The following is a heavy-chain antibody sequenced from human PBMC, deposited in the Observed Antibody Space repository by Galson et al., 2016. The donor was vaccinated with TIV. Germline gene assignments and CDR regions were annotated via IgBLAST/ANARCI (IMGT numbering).Heavy chain of an antibody. Sequence: SLRLSCAASGFTFSRYYMHWVRHAPGKGLVWVSRISSDGSSTLYADSVKGRFTISRDNAKNTLYLQMSSLRAAGTALYYCTRDEPSYNYVLDVWGQGTTVTVSS. CDR2: ISSDGSST. CDR3: TRDEPSYNYVLDV. V-gene: IGHV3-74*01. CDR1: GFTFSRYY. J-gene: IGHJ6*02. D-gene: IGHD1-14*01.